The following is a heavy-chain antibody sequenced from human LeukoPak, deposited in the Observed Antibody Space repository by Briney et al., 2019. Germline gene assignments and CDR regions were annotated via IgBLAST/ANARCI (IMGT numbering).Heavy chain of an antibody. D-gene: IGHD3-22*01. CDR3: AKDRYYDSSGYYGDAFDI. V-gene: IGHV3-23*01. J-gene: IGHJ3*02. CDR2: ISPSGDIK. Sequence: GGSLRLSCATSGFTFSNHGMNWVRQAPGKGLEWVSGISPSGDIKYYADSVKGRFTISRDNSKNTLYLQMNSLRAEDTAVYYCAKDRYYDSSGYYGDAFDIWGQGTMVTVSS. CDR1: GFTFSNHG.